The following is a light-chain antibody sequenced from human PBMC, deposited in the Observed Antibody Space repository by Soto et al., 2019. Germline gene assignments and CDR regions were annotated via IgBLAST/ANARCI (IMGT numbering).Light chain of an antibody. CDR2: DVT. V-gene: IGLV2-14*03. J-gene: IGLJ2*01. CDR3: SSYTGGSPREV. Sequence: QSALTQPASVSGSLGQSITISCTGTSIDVGGYDFVAWYQQHPGKAPKLIIYDVTHRPSGVSDRFSGSKSANTASLPISGRQAEEEDDYYCSSYTGGSPREVFGGGTKVTVL. CDR1: SIDVGGYDF.